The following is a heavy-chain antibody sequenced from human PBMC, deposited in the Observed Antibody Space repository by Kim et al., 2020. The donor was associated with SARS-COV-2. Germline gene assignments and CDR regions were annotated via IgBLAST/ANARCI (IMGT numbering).Heavy chain of an antibody. D-gene: IGHD3-22*01. J-gene: IGHJ6*02. V-gene: IGHV3-30*18. CDR2: ISYDGSNK. Sequence: GGSLRLSCAASGFTFSSYGMHWVRQAPGKGLEWVAVISYDGSNKYYADCVKGRFTISRDNSKNTLYLQMNSLRAEDTAVYYCAKDLGAYDSSGYYVTGGLYYYYYGMDVWGQGTTVTVSS. CDR1: GFTFSSYG. CDR3: AKDLGAYDSSGYYVTGGLYYYYYGMDV.